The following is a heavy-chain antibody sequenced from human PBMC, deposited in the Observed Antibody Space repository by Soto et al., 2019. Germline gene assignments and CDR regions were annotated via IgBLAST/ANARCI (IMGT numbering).Heavy chain of an antibody. J-gene: IGHJ3*02. V-gene: IGHV1-2*04. CDR2: INPNSGGT. CDR3: AKPSKTDAFYI. Sequence: GASVKVSCKASGYTFTGSYMHWVRQAPGQGLEWMGWINPNSGGTNYAQKFQGWVTMTRDTSISTAYMELSRLRSDDTAVYFCAKPSKTDAFYIWGQGTMVIVSS. D-gene: IGHD6-6*01. CDR1: GYTFTGSY.